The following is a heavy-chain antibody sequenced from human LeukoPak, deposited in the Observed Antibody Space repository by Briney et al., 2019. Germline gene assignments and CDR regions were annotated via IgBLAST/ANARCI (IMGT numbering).Heavy chain of an antibody. CDR3: ARTKRLRFLEWSPGSALDY. D-gene: IGHD3-3*01. Sequence: GGSLRLSCAASGFTFSSYWMHWVRQAPGKGLVRVSRINSDGSSTSYADSVKGRFTISRDNAKNTLYLQMNSLRAEDTAVYYCARTKRLRFLEWSPGSALDYWGQGTLVTVSS. CDR1: GFTFSSYW. V-gene: IGHV3-74*01. J-gene: IGHJ4*02. CDR2: INSDGSST.